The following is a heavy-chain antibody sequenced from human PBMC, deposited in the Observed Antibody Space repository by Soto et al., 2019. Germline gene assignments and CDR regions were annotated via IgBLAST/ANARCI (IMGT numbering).Heavy chain of an antibody. V-gene: IGHV4-31*03. J-gene: IGHJ6*02. D-gene: IGHD5-18*01. CDR2: IYYSGST. Sequence: QVQLQESGPGLVKPSQTLSLTCTVSGGSISSGGYYWSWIRQHPGKGLEWIGDIYYSGSTYYNPSLKSRVTISVDTSKNQFSLKLSSVTAADTAVYYCARVHSRIQLWSSQYYYYGMDVWGQGTTVTVSS. CDR3: ARVHSRIQLWSSQYYYYGMDV. CDR1: GGSISSGGYY.